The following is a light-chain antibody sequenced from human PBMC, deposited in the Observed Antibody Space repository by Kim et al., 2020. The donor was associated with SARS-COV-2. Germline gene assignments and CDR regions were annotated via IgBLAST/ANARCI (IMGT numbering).Light chain of an antibody. V-gene: IGLV3-21*04. CDR2: YDS. CDR3: QVWDSSSVSPYV. J-gene: IGLJ1*01. Sequence: PGKTDRMTCGGNDIGSKSVHWYQQKRGQAPVLVIFYDSDRPSGIPERFSAADSGNTATLTISRVEAGDEADFYCQVWDSSSVSPYVFGTGTKVTVL. CDR1: DIGSKS.